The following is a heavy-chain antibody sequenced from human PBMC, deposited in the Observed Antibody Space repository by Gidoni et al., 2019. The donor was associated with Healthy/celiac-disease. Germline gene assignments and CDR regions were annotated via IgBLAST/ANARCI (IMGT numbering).Heavy chain of an antibody. D-gene: IGHD1-1*01. Sequence: QVQLQESGPGLVKPSGTLSLTCAVSGGSISSSNGWSWVRQPPGKGLEWIGEIYHSGSPNDNPSLKRRVNISVEKSKNQFSLKLSSGTAADTAVYYCARTYKVVGTHLYYFDYWGQGTLVTVSS. CDR2: IYHSGSP. CDR3: ARTYKVVGTHLYYFDY. J-gene: IGHJ4*02. CDR1: GGSISSSNG. V-gene: IGHV4-4*02.